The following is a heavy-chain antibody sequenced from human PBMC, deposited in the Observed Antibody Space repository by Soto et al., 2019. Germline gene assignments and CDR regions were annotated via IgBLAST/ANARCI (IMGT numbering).Heavy chain of an antibody. CDR1: GYTFTGYY. CDR2: INPNSGGT. D-gene: IGHD3-22*01. CDR3: ATGTLYDSSGLPFDY. V-gene: IGHV1-2*04. Sequence: QVQLVQSGAEVKKPGASVKVSCKASGYTFTGYYMHWVRQAPGQGLEWMGWINPNSGGTNYAQKFQGWVTMTRDTSSSTAYMELSRLRSDDTAVYYCATGTLYDSSGLPFDYWGQGTLVTVSS. J-gene: IGHJ4*02.